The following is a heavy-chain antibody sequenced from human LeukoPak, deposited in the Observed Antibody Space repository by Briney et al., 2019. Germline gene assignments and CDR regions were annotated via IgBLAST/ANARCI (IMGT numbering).Heavy chain of an antibody. V-gene: IGHV1-69*01. CDR2: IIPIFGTA. CDR3: ARGWIAETTVVTPYNY. CDR1: GGTFSNYA. J-gene: IGHJ4*02. D-gene: IGHD4-23*01. Sequence: SVKVSCKASGGTFSNYAVNWVRQAPGQGLEWMGGIIPIFGTAHYAQKFQGRVTITADESTSTAYMQLSSLRSDDAAVYYCARGWIAETTVVTPYNYWGQGTLVTVSS.